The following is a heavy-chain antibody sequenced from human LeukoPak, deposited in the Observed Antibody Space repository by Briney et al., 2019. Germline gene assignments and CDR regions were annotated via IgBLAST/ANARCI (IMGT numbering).Heavy chain of an antibody. CDR3: AKGAHTYGDYEY. CDR1: GFTFSSYA. CDR2: ISYDGSNK. D-gene: IGHD4-17*01. V-gene: IGHV3-30-3*01. J-gene: IGHJ4*02. Sequence: PGGSLRLSCAASGFTFSSYAMHWVRQAPGKGLEWVAVISYDGSNKYNADSVEGRFTISRDNSKNTLYLQMNSLRAEDTAVYYCAKGAHTYGDYEYWGQGTLVTVSS.